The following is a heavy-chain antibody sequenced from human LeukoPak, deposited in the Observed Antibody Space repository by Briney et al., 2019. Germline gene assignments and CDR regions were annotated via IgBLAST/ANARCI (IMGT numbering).Heavy chain of an antibody. CDR3: ARDRSYCSGGSCSYYFDY. CDR2: IYHSGST. Sequence: SETLSLTCTVSGGSIRSYYWGWIRQPPGKGLEWIGSIYHSGSTYYNPSLKSRVTISVDTSKNQFSLKLSSVTAADTAVYYCARDRSYCSGGSCSYYFDYWGQGTLVTVSS. D-gene: IGHD2-15*01. J-gene: IGHJ4*02. CDR1: GGSIRSYY. V-gene: IGHV4-38-2*02.